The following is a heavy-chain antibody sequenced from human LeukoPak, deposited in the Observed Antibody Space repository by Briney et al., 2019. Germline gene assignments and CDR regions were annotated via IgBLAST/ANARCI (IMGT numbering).Heavy chain of an antibody. J-gene: IGHJ4*02. CDR2: ISSSGSTI. CDR3: ARGIAVAGTTPYYFDY. Sequence: GGSLRLSCAASGFTFSDYYMSWIRQAPGKGLEWVSYISSSGSTIYYADSVKGRFTISRDNAKNSLYLQMNSLRAEDTAVYYCARGIAVAGTTPYYFDYWGQGTLVTVSS. D-gene: IGHD6-19*01. CDR1: GFTFSDYY. V-gene: IGHV3-11*01.